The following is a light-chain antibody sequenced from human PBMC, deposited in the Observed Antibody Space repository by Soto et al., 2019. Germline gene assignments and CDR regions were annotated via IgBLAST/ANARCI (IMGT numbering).Light chain of an antibody. CDR1: QSIGGN. CDR3: HQYNNWPYT. Sequence: EMVMTQSPATQSVSPVERASLSCRSSQSIGGNLAWYQQKPGQAPRLLVYGASTRATGVPARFSGSGSRTDFPLTISSLHSEDFAIYYCHQYNNWPYTFGQGTKLEI. J-gene: IGKJ2*01. CDR2: GAS. V-gene: IGKV3-15*01.